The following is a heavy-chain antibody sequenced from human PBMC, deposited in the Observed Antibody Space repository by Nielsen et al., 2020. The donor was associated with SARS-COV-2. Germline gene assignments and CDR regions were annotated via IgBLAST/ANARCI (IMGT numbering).Heavy chain of an antibody. CDR1: GFTFSSYA. CDR3: ARDLGYDSSGYYPGDY. CDR2: ISGSGGST. J-gene: IGHJ4*02. V-gene: IGHV3-23*01. D-gene: IGHD3-22*01. Sequence: GSLRLSCAASGFTFSSYAMSWVRQAPGKGLEWVSAISGSGGSTYYADSVKGRFTISRDNSKNTLYLQMNSLRAEDTAVYYCARDLGYDSSGYYPGDYWGQGTLVTVSS.